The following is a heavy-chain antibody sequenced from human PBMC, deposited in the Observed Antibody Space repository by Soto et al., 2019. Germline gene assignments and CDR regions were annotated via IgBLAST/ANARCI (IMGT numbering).Heavy chain of an antibody. V-gene: IGHV2-5*01. J-gene: IGHJ6*02. CDR2: SYWNDDR. CDR3: IYRRASWDYHGLDV. Sequence: KSGPTLVNPTETLTLTCTFSGFSLTTGGVGVGWIRQPPGRSPEWLAVSYWNDDRRRSPSLEHRLTITKDTSKNQVVLTMTNMDPVDTATYYCIYRRASWDYHGLDVWGQGIPVTVS. CDR1: GFSLTTGGVG. D-gene: IGHD3-3*02.